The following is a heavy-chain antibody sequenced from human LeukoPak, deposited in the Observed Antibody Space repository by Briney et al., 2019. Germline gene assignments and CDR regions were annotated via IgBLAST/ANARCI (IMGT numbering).Heavy chain of an antibody. V-gene: IGHV3-74*01. Sequence: QTGGSLRLSCAASGFTFSRYWMRWVRQAPGEGLVWVSRIKTDGTYTSNADSVKGRFTISRDNAKSTLYLHMNSLRVEDTAVYYCVADLGDYADFWGQGTLVTVSS. CDR1: GFTFSRYW. J-gene: IGHJ4*02. CDR3: VADLGDYADF. CDR2: IKTDGTYT.